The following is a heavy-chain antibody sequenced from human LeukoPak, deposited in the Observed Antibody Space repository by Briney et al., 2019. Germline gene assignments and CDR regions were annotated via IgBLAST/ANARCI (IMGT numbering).Heavy chain of an antibody. CDR3: ARAGTIFGAVKD. J-gene: IGHJ4*02. V-gene: IGHV1-69*05. CDR2: IIPIFGTA. Sequence: ASVKVSCKASGGTFSSYAISWVRQAPGQGLEWMGGIIPIFGTANYAQKFQGRVTITTDESTSTAYMELSSLRSEDTAVYYCARAGTIFGAVKDWGQGTLVTVSS. D-gene: IGHD3-3*01. CDR1: GGTFSSYA.